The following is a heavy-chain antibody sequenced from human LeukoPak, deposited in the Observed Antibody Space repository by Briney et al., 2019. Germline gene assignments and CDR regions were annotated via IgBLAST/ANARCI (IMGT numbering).Heavy chain of an antibody. CDR3: ARDLANWGNWYFDL. CDR1: GGSFSGYY. J-gene: IGHJ2*01. Sequence: SETLSLTCAVYGGSFSGYYWTWVRQPPGKGLEWIGEINDRGSTTYNPSLKSRVTISVDTSKNQFSLRLSSVTAADTAVYYCARDLANWGNWYFDLWGRGTLVTVSS. V-gene: IGHV4-34*01. D-gene: IGHD7-27*01. CDR2: INDRGST.